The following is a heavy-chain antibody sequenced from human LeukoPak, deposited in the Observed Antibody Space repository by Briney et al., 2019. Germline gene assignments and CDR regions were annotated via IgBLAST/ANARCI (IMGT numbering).Heavy chain of an antibody. CDR3: ARAVVPSAIEEAFDI. CDR1: GFTFSSYA. Sequence: PGGSLRLSCAASGFTFSSYAMHWVRQAPGKGLEWVAVISYDGSNKYYADSVKGRFTISRDNSKNTLYLQMNSLRAEDTAVYYCARAVVPSAIEEAFDIWGQGTMVTVSS. CDR2: ISYDGSNK. D-gene: IGHD2-2*02. V-gene: IGHV3-30-3*01. J-gene: IGHJ3*02.